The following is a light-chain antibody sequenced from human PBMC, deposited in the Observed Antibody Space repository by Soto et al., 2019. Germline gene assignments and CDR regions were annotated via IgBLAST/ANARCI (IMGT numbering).Light chain of an antibody. CDR3: QQYVHWPPGA. CDR1: QSISRW. CDR2: DAS. Sequence: DIQMTQSPSTLSASVGDRVTITCRASQSISRWLAWYQQKPGKAPKLLIYDASTLESGVPSRFSGRGSGTEFTLTISSLQSEDSAVYYCQQYVHWPPGAFSQGTTVEIK. J-gene: IGKJ1*01. V-gene: IGKV1-5*01.